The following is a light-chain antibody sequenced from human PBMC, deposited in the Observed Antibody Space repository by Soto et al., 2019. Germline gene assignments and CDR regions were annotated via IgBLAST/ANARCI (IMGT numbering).Light chain of an antibody. J-gene: IGLJ2*01. CDR1: SSDLGGYNY. CDR2: DVS. V-gene: IGLV2-14*01. Sequence: QSALTQPASVSGSPGQSITISCIGTSSDLGGYNYVSWYQQHPGKAPKLMIYDVSDRPSGVSDRFSGSKSGNTASLTISGLQAEDESDYYCSSYTSSSTLAFGGGTKVTVL. CDR3: SSYTSSSTLA.